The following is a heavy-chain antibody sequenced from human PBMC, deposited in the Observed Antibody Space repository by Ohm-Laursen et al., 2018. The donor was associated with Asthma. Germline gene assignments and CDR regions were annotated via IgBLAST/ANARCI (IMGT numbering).Heavy chain of an antibody. CDR1: GFTFSSYN. CDR3: ARAGVTFWRNVNWFDP. CDR2: ISSSSSYM. Sequence: SLRLSCAASGFTFSSYNMNWVRQAPGKGLEWVSSISSSSSYMYYADSVKGRFTISRDNARNSLYLQMNSLRAEDTAVYYWARAGVTFWRNVNWFDPWGQGTLVTVSS. D-gene: IGHD3-3*01. V-gene: IGHV3-21*01. J-gene: IGHJ5*02.